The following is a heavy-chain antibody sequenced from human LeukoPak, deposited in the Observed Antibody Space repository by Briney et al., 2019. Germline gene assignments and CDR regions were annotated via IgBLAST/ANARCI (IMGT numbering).Heavy chain of an antibody. CDR2: VFYTGTS. CDR1: GGSISSYY. V-gene: IGHV4-59*01. D-gene: IGHD3-10*01. CDR3: ARAGPWQIDP. Sequence: SETLSLTCTVSGGSISSYYWSWIRQPPGKGLEWIGHVFYTGTSNYNPSLKSRVTISVDRSNNQFYLRLTSVAAADTAVYYCARAGPWQIDPWGQGTLVTVSS. J-gene: IGHJ5*02.